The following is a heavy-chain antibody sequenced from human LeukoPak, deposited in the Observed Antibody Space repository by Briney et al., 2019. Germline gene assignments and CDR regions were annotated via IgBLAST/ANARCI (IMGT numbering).Heavy chain of an antibody. CDR3: ASSHVPGAFDH. J-gene: IGHJ5*02. D-gene: IGHD2-2*01. Sequence: GGSLRLSCAASGFTVSSNYMSWVRQAPGKGLEWVSVIYSGGSTYYADSVKGRFTISRDNSKNTLYLQMNSLRAEDTAVYYCASSHVPGAFDHWGQGTLVTVSS. V-gene: IGHV3-53*01. CDR1: GFTVSSNY. CDR2: IYSGGST.